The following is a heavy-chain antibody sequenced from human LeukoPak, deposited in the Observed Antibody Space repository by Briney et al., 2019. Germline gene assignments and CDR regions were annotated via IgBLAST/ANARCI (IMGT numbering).Heavy chain of an antibody. V-gene: IGHV1-2*02. Sequence: ASVKVSCRASGYTFTGYYLHWVRQAPGQGLEWMGWINPNSGGTNYAQKFQGRVTMTRDTSISTAYMELSRPRSDDTAVYYCARDPGDYGGNRFDYWGQGTLVTISS. J-gene: IGHJ4*02. CDR3: ARDPGDYGGNRFDY. D-gene: IGHD4-23*01. CDR2: INPNSGGT. CDR1: GYTFTGYY.